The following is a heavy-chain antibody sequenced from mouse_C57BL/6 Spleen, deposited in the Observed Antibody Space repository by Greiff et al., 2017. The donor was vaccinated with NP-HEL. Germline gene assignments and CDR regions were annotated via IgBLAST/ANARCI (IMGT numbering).Heavy chain of an antibody. D-gene: IGHD1-1*01. V-gene: IGHV10-3*01. J-gene: IGHJ4*01. CDR2: IRSKSSNYAT. CDR1: GFTFNTYA. Sequence: EVQRVESGGGLVQPKGSLKLSCAASGFTFNTYAMHWVRQAPGKGLEWVARIRSKSSNYATYYADSVKDRFTISRDDSQSMLYLQMNNLKTEDTAMYYCATTVVARAMDYWGQGTSVTVSS. CDR3: ATTVVARAMDY.